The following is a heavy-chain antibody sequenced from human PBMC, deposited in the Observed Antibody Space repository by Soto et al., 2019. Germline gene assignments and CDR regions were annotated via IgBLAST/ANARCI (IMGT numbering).Heavy chain of an antibody. CDR1: GFTFSSYG. CDR3: ARDLRYSSSWTLWY. V-gene: IGHV3-33*01. J-gene: IGHJ4*02. CDR2: IWYDGSNK. D-gene: IGHD6-13*01. Sequence: HPGGSLRLSCAASGFTFSSYGMHWVRQAPGKGLEWVAVIWYDGSNKYYADSVKGRFTISRDNSKNTLYLQMNSLRAEDTAVYYCARDLRYSSSWTLWYWGQGTLVTVSS.